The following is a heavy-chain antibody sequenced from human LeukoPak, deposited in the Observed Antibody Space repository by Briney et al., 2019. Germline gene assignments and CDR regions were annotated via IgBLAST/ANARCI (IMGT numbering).Heavy chain of an antibody. V-gene: IGHV4-34*01. J-gene: IGHJ4*02. D-gene: IGHD2-15*01. CDR2: INHSGST. CDR3: ARDTRPRYCSGGSCYEGGFDY. CDR1: GGSFSGYY. Sequence: PSETLSLTCAVYGGSFSGYYWSWIRQPPGKGLEWIGEINHSGSTNYNPSLKSRVTMSVDTSKNQFSLKLSSVTAADTAVYYCARDTRPRYCSGGSCYEGGFDYWGQGTLVTVSS.